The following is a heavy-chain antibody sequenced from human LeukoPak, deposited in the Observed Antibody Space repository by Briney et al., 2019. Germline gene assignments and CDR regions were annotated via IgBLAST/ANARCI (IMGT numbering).Heavy chain of an antibody. D-gene: IGHD4-17*01. J-gene: IGHJ4*02. V-gene: IGHV4-34*01. CDR2: INHSGIT. CDR3: ANPARDFADSGAITW. Sequence: SETLSLTYAVYGGSFSYHYWSWIRQPPGKGLEWIGEINHSGITNYNPSLKSRVTISADTSKNQFSLKLTSVTAADTAVYYCANPARDFADSGAITWWGQGTLVTVSS. CDR1: GGSFSYHY.